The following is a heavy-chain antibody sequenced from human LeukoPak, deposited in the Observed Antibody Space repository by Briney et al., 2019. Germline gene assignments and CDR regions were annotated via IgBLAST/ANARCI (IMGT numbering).Heavy chain of an antibody. D-gene: IGHD3-3*01. J-gene: IGHJ6*02. CDR2: INPSGGST. Sequence: ASVKVSCKASGYTFTSYYMHWVRQAPGQGLEWMGIINPSGGSTSYAQKFQGRVTMTRDTSTSTVYMELSSLRSEDTAVYYSARDIGKADFWSGYHYYYYGMDVWGQGTTVTVSS. V-gene: IGHV1-46*01. CDR3: ARDIGKADFWSGYHYYYYGMDV. CDR1: GYTFTSYY.